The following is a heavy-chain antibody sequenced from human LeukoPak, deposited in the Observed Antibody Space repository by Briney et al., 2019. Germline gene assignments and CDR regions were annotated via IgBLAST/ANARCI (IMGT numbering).Heavy chain of an antibody. V-gene: IGHV1-18*01. CDR1: GYTFTSYG. J-gene: IGHJ6*03. Sequence: ASVKVSCKASGYTFTSYGNSWVRQAPGQGVEWMGWISAYNGNTNYAQKLQGRVTMTTDTSTSTAYMELRSLRSDDTAVYYCARMVGMISNYYYYMDVWGKGTTVTVSS. D-gene: IGHD2-21*01. CDR2: ISAYNGNT. CDR3: ARMVGMISNYYYYMDV.